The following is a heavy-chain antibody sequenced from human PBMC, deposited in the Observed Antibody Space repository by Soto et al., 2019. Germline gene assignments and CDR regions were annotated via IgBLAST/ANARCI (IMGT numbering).Heavy chain of an antibody. J-gene: IGHJ6*02. CDR1: GGTFSSYA. CDR3: ARDSSRGGGTGNYYCDCGMDV. Sequence: QVQLVQSGAEVKKPGSSVKVSCKASGGTFSSYAISWVRQAPGQGLEWMGGIIPIFGTANYAQKYQGRVTITADESTSTAYMELSSLRSEDTAVYYCARDSSRGGGTGNYYCDCGMDVWGQGPTVTVSS. D-gene: IGHD6-13*01. V-gene: IGHV1-69*01. CDR2: IIPIFGTA.